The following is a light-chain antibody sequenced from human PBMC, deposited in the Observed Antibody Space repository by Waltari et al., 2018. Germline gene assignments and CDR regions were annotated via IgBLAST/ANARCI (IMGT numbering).Light chain of an antibody. CDR2: LGS. V-gene: IGKV2-28*01. CDR3: MQALQTPWT. CDR1: QSLLHTNAYNY. J-gene: IGKJ1*01. Sequence: DIVMTQSPLSLPVTPGEPASISCRASQSLLHTNAYNYLDWDLQKPGQSPQLLIYLGSNRASGVPDRFSGSGSGTDLTLKISRVEAEDVGVYYCMQALQTPWTFGQGTKVEIK.